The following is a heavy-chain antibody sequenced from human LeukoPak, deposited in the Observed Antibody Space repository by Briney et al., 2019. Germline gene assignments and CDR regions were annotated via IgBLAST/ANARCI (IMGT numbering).Heavy chain of an antibody. J-gene: IGHJ4*02. D-gene: IGHD3-22*01. CDR1: GFTFSSYE. CDR3: ARETYYYDSSGYLFDY. Sequence: PGGSLRLSCAASGFTFSSYEMNWVRQAPGKGLEWVSYISSSGSTIYYADSVKGRSTISRDNAKNSLYLQMNSLRAEDTAVYYCARETYYYDSSGYLFDYWGQGTLVTVSS. CDR2: ISSSGSTI. V-gene: IGHV3-48*03.